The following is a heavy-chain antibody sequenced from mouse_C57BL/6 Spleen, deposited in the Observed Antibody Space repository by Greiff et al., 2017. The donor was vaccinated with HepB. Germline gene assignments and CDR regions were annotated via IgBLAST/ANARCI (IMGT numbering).Heavy chain of an antibody. CDR2: IRLKSDNYAT. CDR3: SLSTTVVANPYYFDY. CDR1: GFTFSNYW. J-gene: IGHJ2*01. D-gene: IGHD1-1*01. V-gene: IGHV6-3*01. Sequence: EVNLVESGGGLVQPGGSMKLSCVASGFTFSNYWMNWVRQSPEKGLEWVAQIRLKSDNYATHYAESVKGRFTISRDDSKSSVYLQMNNLRAEDTGIYYCSLSTTVVANPYYFDYWGQGTTLTVSS.